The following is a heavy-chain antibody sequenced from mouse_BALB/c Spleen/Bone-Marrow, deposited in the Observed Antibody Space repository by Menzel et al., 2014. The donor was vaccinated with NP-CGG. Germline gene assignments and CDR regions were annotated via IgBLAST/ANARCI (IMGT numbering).Heavy chain of an antibody. CDR1: GYTFTSYW. Sequence: VQLQQSGAELVKPGASVKLSCKASGYTFTSYWTRWVKQRPGQGLEWIGEINPSNGRTNYVEKFKSKATLSGDKSPSTVYMQLSSLTSEDSAVYYCARSGYWYFDVWGTGTTVTVSA. D-gene: IGHD3-1*01. J-gene: IGHJ1*03. V-gene: IGHV1S81*02. CDR2: INPSNGRT. CDR3: ARSGYWYFDV.